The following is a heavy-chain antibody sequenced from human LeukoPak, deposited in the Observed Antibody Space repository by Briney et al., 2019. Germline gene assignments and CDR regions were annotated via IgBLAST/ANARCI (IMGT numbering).Heavy chain of an antibody. V-gene: IGHV3-33*01. D-gene: IGHD6-13*01. J-gene: IGHJ4*02. CDR2: IWYDGSNK. CDR3: ARDRPPGIAAAGTGYFDY. Sequence: GRSLRLSCAASGFTFSNYGMHWVRQAPGKGLEWVALIWYDGSNKYYADSVKGRFTISRDNSKNTLYLQMNSLRAEDTAVYYCARDRPPGIAAAGTGYFDYWGQGTLVTVSS. CDR1: GFTFSNYG.